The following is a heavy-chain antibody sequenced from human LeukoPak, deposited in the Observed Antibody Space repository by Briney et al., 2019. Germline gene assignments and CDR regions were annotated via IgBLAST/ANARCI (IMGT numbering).Heavy chain of an antibody. CDR2: IRTKRYSGTS. V-gene: IGHV3-49*04. CDR3: TRAPYNSANYPYGFNN. Sequence: GESLKISCTSSGFTFGDYGVSWVRQAPGKGLEWVSFIRTKRYSGTSEYAASVKGRFTISRDDSKSIAYLQMDSLKIEDTALYYCTRAPYNSANYPYGFNNWGQGTLVTVSP. J-gene: IGHJ4*02. D-gene: IGHD4/OR15-4a*01. CDR1: GFTFGDYG.